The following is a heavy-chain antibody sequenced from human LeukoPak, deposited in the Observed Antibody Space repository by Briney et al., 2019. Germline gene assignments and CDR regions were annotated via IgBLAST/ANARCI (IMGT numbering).Heavy chain of an antibody. CDR1: GGSFSGYY. CDR2: INHSGST. CDR3: ARGPLVVVEAATLQFDP. Sequence: SETLSLTCAVYGGSFSGYYWSWIRQPPGKGLEWIGEINHSGSTNYNPSLKSRVTISVDTSKNQFSLKLSSVTAADTAVSYCARGPLVVVEAATLQFDPWGQGTLVTVSS. D-gene: IGHD2-15*01. J-gene: IGHJ5*02. V-gene: IGHV4-34*01.